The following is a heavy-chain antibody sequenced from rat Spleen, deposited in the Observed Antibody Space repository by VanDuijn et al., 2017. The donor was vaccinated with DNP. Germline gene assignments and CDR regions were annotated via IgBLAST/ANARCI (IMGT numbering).Heavy chain of an antibody. CDR1: GFSLTRYH. CDR2: IWNSGGT. V-gene: IGHV2-41*01. J-gene: IGHJ3*01. CDR3: ARDLLRWRRGFAH. D-gene: IGHD1-11*01. Sequence: QVQLKESGPGLVQPSQTLSLTCTVSGFSLTRYHVHWVRQPPGKGLEWMGVIWNSGGTRYDSSLKSRLTITKDTSKSQVFLKMNSLQTGDAATYYCARDLLRWRRGFAHWGQGTLVTVSS.